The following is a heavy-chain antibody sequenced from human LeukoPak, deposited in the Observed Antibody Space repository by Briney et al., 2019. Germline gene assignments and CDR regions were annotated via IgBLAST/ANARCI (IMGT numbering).Heavy chain of an antibody. CDR2: ISGSSSYI. J-gene: IGHJ6*02. CDR1: GFTFSSYS. Sequence: GGSLRLSCAASGFTFSSYSMNWVRQAPGKGLEWVSSISGSSSYIYYADSVKGRFTISRDNAKNSLYLQMNSLRAEDTAVYYCASDSYYGSGSPDYYGMDVWGQGTTVTVSS. CDR3: ASDSYYGSGSPDYYGMDV. V-gene: IGHV3-21*01. D-gene: IGHD3-10*01.